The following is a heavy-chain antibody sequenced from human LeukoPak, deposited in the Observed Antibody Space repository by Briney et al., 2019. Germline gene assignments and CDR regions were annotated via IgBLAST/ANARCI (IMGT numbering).Heavy chain of an antibody. CDR2: FSGSGGST. D-gene: IGHD4/OR15-4a*01. V-gene: IGHV3-23*01. CDR3: ARSGLSRFDY. J-gene: IGHJ4*02. CDR1: GFTFSSYA. Sequence: GGSLRLSYAASGFTFSSYAMSWVRQAPGKGLEWVSSFSGSGGSTYYADSVKGRFTISRDNSKNTLYLQMTSLRAEDTAVYYCARSGLSRFDYWGQGTLVTVSS.